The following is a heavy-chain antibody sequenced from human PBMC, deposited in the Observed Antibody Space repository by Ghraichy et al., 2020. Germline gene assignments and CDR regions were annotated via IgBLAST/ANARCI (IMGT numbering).Heavy chain of an antibody. CDR2: ILSGADT. CDR1: GFGFSAYD. CDR3: SKGREYGSTKPHFAF. Sequence: GGSLRLSCAASGFGFSAYDLNWVRQAPGKGLEWVSTILSGADTYYSDSVKGRLSISRANSENTLYLQMNSLRADDTAVYYCSKGREYGSTKPHFAFWGQGVLVAVAS. J-gene: IGHJ4*02. V-gene: IGHV3-23*01. D-gene: IGHD3-10*01.